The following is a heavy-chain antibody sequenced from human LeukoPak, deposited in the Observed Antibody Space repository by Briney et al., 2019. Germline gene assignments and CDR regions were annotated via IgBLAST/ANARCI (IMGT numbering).Heavy chain of an antibody. Sequence: HSGGSLRLSCAASGFIFSNYAMYWVRQAPGKGLEWVSAISGRSNNTYYADSVKGRFTISKARSQNTLYLPMTRLRAAHTAVYYCAKWGDYDVLTGYYVSDFWGQGTLVTVSS. CDR1: GFIFSNYA. CDR3: AKWGDYDVLTGYYVSDF. J-gene: IGHJ4*02. D-gene: IGHD3-9*01. V-gene: IGHV3-23*01. CDR2: ISGRSNNT.